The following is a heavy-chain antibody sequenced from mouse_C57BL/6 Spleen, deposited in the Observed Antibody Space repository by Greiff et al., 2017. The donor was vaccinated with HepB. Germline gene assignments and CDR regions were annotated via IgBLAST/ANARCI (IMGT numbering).Heavy chain of an antibody. D-gene: IGHD1-1*01. V-gene: IGHV1-81*01. CDR1: GYTFTSYG. CDR3: ARERITTVVAGAMDY. CDR2: IYPRSGNT. J-gene: IGHJ4*01. Sequence: VQLQQSGAELARPGASVKLSCKASGYTFTSYGISWVKQRTGQGLEWIGEIYPRSGNTYYNEKFKGKATLTVDKSSSTAYMELRSLTSEDSAVYFCARERITTVVAGAMDYWGQGTSVTVSS.